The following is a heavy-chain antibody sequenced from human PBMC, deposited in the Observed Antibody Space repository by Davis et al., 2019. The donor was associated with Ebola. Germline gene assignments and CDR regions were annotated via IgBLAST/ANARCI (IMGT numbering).Heavy chain of an antibody. D-gene: IGHD2-15*01. Sequence: GESLKISCAASGFTFRTYGMHWVRQAPGKGLEWVAVISYDGNYKNYEDSVKGRFTISRDNSKNTLYLQMNSLRAEDTAVYYCAKDPGRGSSPTRGFDFWGQGTLVTVSS. V-gene: IGHV3-30*18. CDR1: GFTFRTYG. J-gene: IGHJ4*02. CDR2: ISYDGNYK. CDR3: AKDPGRGSSPTRGFDF.